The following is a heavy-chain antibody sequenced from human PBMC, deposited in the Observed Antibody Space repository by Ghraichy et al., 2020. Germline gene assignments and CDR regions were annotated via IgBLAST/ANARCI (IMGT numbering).Heavy chain of an antibody. Sequence: GGSRLSCAASGFTFSGYAMSWVRQAPGKGLEWVSTITWNSASTRYADSVKGRSTISRDNYKNAVYLQVTSLREDDTAVYFCAKTGDSGWFSDYWGRGTLVTVS. D-gene: IGHD6-19*01. CDR2: ITWNSAST. CDR3: AKTGDSGWFSDY. J-gene: IGHJ4*02. CDR1: GFTFSGYA. V-gene: IGHV3-23*01.